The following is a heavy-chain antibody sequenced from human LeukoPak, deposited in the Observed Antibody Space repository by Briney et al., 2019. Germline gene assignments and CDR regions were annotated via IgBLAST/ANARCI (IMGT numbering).Heavy chain of an antibody. CDR1: GYTLTSYG. CDR3: ARDTGMVAASLCDY. V-gene: IGHV1-18*01. Sequence: ASVKVSCKASGYTLTSYGISGVRQAPGQGLEWVGWISAYNGNTNYAQQLQGRVTMTTDTSTSTAYMGLRRLRSDDTAGYYCARDTGMVAASLCDYWGQGTLVTVSS. J-gene: IGHJ4*02. CDR2: ISAYNGNT. D-gene: IGHD2-15*01.